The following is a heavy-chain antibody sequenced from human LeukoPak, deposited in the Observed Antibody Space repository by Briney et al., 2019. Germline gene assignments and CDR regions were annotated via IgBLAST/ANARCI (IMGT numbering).Heavy chain of an antibody. D-gene: IGHD2/OR15-2a*01. V-gene: IGHV4-59*08. J-gene: IGHJ4*02. CDR3: ARQDRTSGKYYDFDY. Sequence: PSETLSLTCTVSGGSISNYYWGWVRQPPGKGLEWIGYIYYSGSTNYNPSLRSRVTISVDTSKNQFSLKLISVTAADTAVYYCARQDRTSGKYYDFDYWGQGTLVTVSS. CDR1: GGSISNYY. CDR2: IYYSGST.